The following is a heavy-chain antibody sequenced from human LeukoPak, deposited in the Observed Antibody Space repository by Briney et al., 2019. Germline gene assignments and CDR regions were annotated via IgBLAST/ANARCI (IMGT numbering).Heavy chain of an antibody. CDR1: GYTFTGYY. Sequence: ASVKVSFKASGYTFTGYYMHWVRQAPGQGLEWMGWINPNSGGTNYAQKFQGRVTMTRDTPISTAYMELSRLRSDDTAVYYCARYSGSYQGSFDYWGQGTLVTVSS. D-gene: IGHD1-26*01. V-gene: IGHV1-2*02. J-gene: IGHJ4*02. CDR3: ARYSGSYQGSFDY. CDR2: INPNSGGT.